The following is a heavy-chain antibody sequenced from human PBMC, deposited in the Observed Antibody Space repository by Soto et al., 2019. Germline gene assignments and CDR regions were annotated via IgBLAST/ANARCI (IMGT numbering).Heavy chain of an antibody. D-gene: IGHD1-26*01. CDR3: ARDPSIVGATGAFDV. Sequence: SVKVSCKASGYTFTYRYLHWVRQAPGQALEWMGWITPFNGNTNYAQKFQDRVTITRDRSMSTAYMELSSLRSEDTAMYYCARDPSIVGATGAFDVWGQGTMVTVSS. CDR2: ITPFNGNT. CDR1: GYTFTYRY. V-gene: IGHV1-45*02. J-gene: IGHJ3*01.